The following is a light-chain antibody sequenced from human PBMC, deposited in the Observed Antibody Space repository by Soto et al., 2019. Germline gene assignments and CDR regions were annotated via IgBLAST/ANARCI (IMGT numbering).Light chain of an antibody. CDR3: CSYVGSYNWV. Sequence: QSALTQPRSVSGSPGQSVTISCTGTSSDVGGYDYVSWYQQHPGKAPKLMIYDVSRRPSGVPDRFSGSKSGNTASLTVSGLRADDEADYCCCSYVGSYNWVFGGGTKLTVL. CDR1: SSDVGGYDY. CDR2: DVS. J-gene: IGLJ3*02. V-gene: IGLV2-11*01.